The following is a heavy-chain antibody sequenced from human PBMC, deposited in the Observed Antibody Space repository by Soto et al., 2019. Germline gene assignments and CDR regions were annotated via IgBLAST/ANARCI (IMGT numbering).Heavy chain of an antibody. Sequence: PSETLSLTCTVSGGSISSGDYYWSWIRQPPGKGLEWIGYIYYSGSTYYNPSLKNRVTISVDTSKNQFSLKLSSVTAADTAVYYCARDKITGLFDYWGQGTQVTVSS. CDR1: GGSISSGDYY. V-gene: IGHV4-30-4*01. CDR3: ARDKITGLFDY. D-gene: IGHD2-8*02. J-gene: IGHJ4*02. CDR2: IYYSGST.